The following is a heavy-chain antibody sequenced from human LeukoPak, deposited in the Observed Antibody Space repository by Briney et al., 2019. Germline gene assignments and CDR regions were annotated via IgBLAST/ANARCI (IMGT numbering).Heavy chain of an antibody. CDR3: AREELAVGSHAF. CDR1: GDSISSSSHY. Sequence: SETLSLTCSVSGDSISSSSHYWAWIRLPPGKALEWIGHVFYSGSTEYNPSLRSRVTISVDRSKNQFSLKLRSMTAADTAVYYCAREELAVGSHAFWGQGTLVTVPS. V-gene: IGHV4-39*07. CDR2: VFYSGST. D-gene: IGHD2-15*01. J-gene: IGHJ4*02.